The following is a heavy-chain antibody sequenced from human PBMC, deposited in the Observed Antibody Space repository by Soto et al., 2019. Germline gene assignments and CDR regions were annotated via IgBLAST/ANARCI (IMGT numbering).Heavy chain of an antibody. V-gene: IGHV4-59*08. CDR3: ARYTSLRYSGTHFDY. Sequence: SETLSLTCTVSGGSISSYYWSWIRQPPGKGLEWIGYIYYSGSTNYNPSLKSRVTISVDTSKNQFSLKLSSVTAADTAVYYCARYTSLRYSGTHFDYWGQGTLVPVSS. J-gene: IGHJ4*02. CDR2: IYYSGST. D-gene: IGHD3-9*01. CDR1: GGSISSYY.